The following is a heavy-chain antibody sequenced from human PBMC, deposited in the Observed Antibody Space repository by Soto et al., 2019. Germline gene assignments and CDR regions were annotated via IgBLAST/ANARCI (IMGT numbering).Heavy chain of an antibody. CDR2: INAGNGNT. Sequence: QVQLVQSGAEEKKPGASVKVSCKASGYTFTSYAMHWVRQAPGQRLESMGWINAGNGNTKYTQKFQGRVTITRDTSASTAYMELGSLRSEDTAVYYCARDQRIAFDYWGQGTLVTVSS. CDR3: ARDQRIAFDY. D-gene: IGHD6-25*01. V-gene: IGHV1-3*05. CDR1: GYTFTSYA. J-gene: IGHJ4*02.